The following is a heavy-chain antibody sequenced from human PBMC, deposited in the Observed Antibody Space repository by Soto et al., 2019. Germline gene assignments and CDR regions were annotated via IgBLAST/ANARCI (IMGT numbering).Heavy chain of an antibody. D-gene: IGHD6-13*01. CDR2: IYHSGST. CDR3: ARESRSWYGSIWDY. J-gene: IGHJ4*02. CDR1: GGSINSDGYS. V-gene: IGHV4-30-2*01. Sequence: SETLSLTCAVSGGSINSDGYSWSWIRQPLGKGLEWIGYIYHSGSTYYNPSLKSRVTISVDTSKNQFSLKLSSVTAADTAVYYCARESRSWYGSIWDYWGQGTLVTVSS.